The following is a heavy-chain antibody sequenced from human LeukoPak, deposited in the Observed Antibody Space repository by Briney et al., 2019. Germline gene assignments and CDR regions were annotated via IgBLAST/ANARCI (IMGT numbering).Heavy chain of an antibody. Sequence: SETLSLTCTVSGGSISSRSYYWGWIRQPPGKGLEWIGSIYYSGSTYYNPSLQSRVTISVDTSKNQFSLKLNSVTAADTAVYYCARDPSFGSYDYWGQGTLVTVSS. D-gene: IGHD1-26*01. CDR1: GGSISSRSYY. CDR3: ARDPSFGSYDY. J-gene: IGHJ4*02. CDR2: IYYSGST. V-gene: IGHV4-39*02.